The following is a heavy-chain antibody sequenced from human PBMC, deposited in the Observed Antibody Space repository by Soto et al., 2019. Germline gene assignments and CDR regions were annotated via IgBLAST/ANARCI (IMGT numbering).Heavy chain of an antibody. CDR2: ISYDGSNK. CDR1: GFTFSSYA. CDR3: AGGYSSSWWSPYYYYGMDV. D-gene: IGHD6-13*01. J-gene: IGHJ6*02. Sequence: GGSLRLSCAASGFTFSSYAMHWVRQAPGKGLEWVAVISYDGSNKYYADSVKGRFTISRDNSKNTLYLQMNSLRAEDTAVYYCAGGYSSSWWSPYYYYGMDVWGHGTTVTVSS. V-gene: IGHV3-30-3*01.